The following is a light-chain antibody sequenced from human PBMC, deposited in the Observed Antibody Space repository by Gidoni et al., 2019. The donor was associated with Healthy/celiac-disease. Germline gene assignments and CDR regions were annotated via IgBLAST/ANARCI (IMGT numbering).Light chain of an antibody. CDR1: QSVSSN. Sequence: PATLSVSPGERATLSCRASQSVSSNLAWYQQKPGQAPRLLIYGASTRATGIPARFSGSGSGTEFTLTISSLQSEDFAVYYCQQYNDWPPRTFGQGTKLEIK. J-gene: IGKJ2*01. CDR2: GAS. V-gene: IGKV3-15*01. CDR3: QQYNDWPPRT.